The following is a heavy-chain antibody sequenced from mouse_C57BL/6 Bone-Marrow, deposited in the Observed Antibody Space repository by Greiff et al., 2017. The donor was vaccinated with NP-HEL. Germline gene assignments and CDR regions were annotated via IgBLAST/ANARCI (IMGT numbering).Heavy chain of an antibody. CDR3: ARTLYPCLFDV. Sequence: QVQLKESGAELVKPGASVKISCKASGYAFSSYWMNWVKQRPGKGLEWIGQIYPGDGDTNYNGKFKGKATLTADKSSSTAYMQLSSLTSEDSAVYFCARTLYPCLFDVWGTGTTVTVSS. V-gene: IGHV1-80*01. CDR2: IYPGDGDT. J-gene: IGHJ1*03. CDR1: GYAFSSYW.